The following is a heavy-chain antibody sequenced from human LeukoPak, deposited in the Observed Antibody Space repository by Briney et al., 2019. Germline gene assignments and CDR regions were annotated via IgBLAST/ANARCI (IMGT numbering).Heavy chain of an antibody. CDR3: ARCSPGDSSNFYAVLQY. Sequence: SVKVSCKASGGTFSSYAVSWVRLTPGQGLEWLGGIIPVFGTTTYAQKFQAKVTMAADKSTNTAYLEISSLTSDDTAVYYCARCSPGDSSNFYAVLQYWGQGTQVTVST. J-gene: IGHJ4*02. D-gene: IGHD3-22*01. V-gene: IGHV1-69*06. CDR2: IIPVFGTT. CDR1: GGTFSSYA.